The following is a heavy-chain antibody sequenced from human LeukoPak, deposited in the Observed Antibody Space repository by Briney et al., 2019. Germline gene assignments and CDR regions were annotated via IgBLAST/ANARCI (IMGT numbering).Heavy chain of an antibody. J-gene: IGHJ5*02. Sequence: SETLSLTCTASGGSISSSDYFWSWIRQPAGKGLEWIGRINSRGSTNYNPSLKSRVILSVDTSKNQFSLKLTSVTVADTAVYYCARYRLGWFDPWGQGTLVTVSS. CDR2: INSRGST. D-gene: IGHD6-25*01. CDR3: ARYRLGWFDP. CDR1: GGSISSSDYF. V-gene: IGHV4-61*02.